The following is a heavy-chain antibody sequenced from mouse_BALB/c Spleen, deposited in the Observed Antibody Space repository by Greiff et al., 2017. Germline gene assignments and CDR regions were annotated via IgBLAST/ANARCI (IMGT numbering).Heavy chain of an antibody. J-gene: IGHJ4*01. V-gene: IGHV1-9*01. CDR2: ILPGSGST. CDR3: ARQATVVGAMDY. Sequence: VQLQQSGAELMKPGASVKISCKATGYTFSSYWIEWVKQRPGHGLEWIGEILPGSGSTNYNEKFKGKATFTADTSSNTAYMQLSSRTSEDAAVYYCARQATVVGAMDYWGQGTSVTVSS. CDR1: GYTFSSYW. D-gene: IGHD1-1*01.